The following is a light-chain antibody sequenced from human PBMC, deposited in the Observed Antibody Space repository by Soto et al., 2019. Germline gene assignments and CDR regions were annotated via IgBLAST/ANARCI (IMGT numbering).Light chain of an antibody. CDR3: QQYYYLLPYT. CDR2: DAS. V-gene: IGKV1-33*01. Sequence: DIQMTQSPSSLSASVGDRITITCQASQDIRYYLNWYQQKPGKAPKVLIYDASNLGTGVPSRFIGSGSWTDFTFTISSLQPEDIATYYCQQYYYLLPYTFGQGTKVEIK. CDR1: QDIRYY. J-gene: IGKJ2*01.